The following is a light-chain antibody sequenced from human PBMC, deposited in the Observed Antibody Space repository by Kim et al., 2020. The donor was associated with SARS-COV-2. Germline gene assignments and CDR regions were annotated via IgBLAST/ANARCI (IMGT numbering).Light chain of an antibody. Sequence: GQSVTLSCTGTGSDIGGYNYVSWYQHHPGKAPKLIIYDVTKRPSGVPDRFSGSKSGNTASLTISGLQAEDETDYYCCSYAGSYVLVFGGGTQLTVL. CDR2: DVT. CDR3: CSYAGSYVLV. CDR1: GSDIGGYNY. V-gene: IGLV2-11*01. J-gene: IGLJ2*01.